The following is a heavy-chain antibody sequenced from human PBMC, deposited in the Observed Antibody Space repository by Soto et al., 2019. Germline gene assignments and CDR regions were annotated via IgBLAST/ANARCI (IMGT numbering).Heavy chain of an antibody. CDR2: IYYSGST. CDR1: GGSISSSSYY. CDR3: ARLHYYDILTGHPKYYYYGMDV. D-gene: IGHD3-9*01. Sequence: PSETLSLTCPVSGGSISSSSYYWGWIRQPPGKGLEWIGSIYYSGSTYYNPSLKSRVTISVDTSKNQFSLKLSSVTAADTAVYYCARLHYYDILTGHPKYYYYGMDVWGQGTTVTVSS. V-gene: IGHV4-39*01. J-gene: IGHJ6*02.